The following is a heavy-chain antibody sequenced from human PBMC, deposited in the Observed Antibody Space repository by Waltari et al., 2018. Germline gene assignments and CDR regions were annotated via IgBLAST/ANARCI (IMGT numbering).Heavy chain of an antibody. CDR1: GFTFSSYA. CDR2: ISYDGSNK. V-gene: IGHV3-30-3*01. D-gene: IGHD4-17*01. CDR3: ARETGWTVTTRTLDY. J-gene: IGHJ4*02. Sequence: QVQLVESGGGVVQPGRSLRLSCAASGFTFSSYAMHWVRQAPGKGLEWVAVISYDGSNKYYADSVKGRFTISRDNSKNTLYLQMNSLRAEDTAVYYCARETGWTVTTRTLDYWGQGTLVTVSS.